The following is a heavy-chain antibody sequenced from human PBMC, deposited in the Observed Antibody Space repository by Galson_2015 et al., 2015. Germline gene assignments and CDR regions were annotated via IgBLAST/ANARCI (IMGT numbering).Heavy chain of an antibody. CDR2: ISYDGSNK. CDR1: GFTFSSYG. Sequence: SLRLSCAASGFTFSSYGMHWVRQAPGKGLEWVAVISYDGSNKYYADSVKGRFTISRDNSKNTLYLQVNSLRAEDTAVYYCAKDGAVASYYYYYYMDVWGKGTTVTVSS. CDR3: AKDGAVASYYYYYYMDV. V-gene: IGHV3-30*18. J-gene: IGHJ6*03. D-gene: IGHD4-23*01.